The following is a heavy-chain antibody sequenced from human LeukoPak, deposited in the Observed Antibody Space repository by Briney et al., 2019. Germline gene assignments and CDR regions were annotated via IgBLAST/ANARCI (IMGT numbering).Heavy chain of an antibody. CDR2: INWNGGST. CDR1: GFTFSSYT. J-gene: IGHJ3*02. CDR3: ARGYCSSTSCYLGDAFDI. V-gene: IGHV3-20*04. D-gene: IGHD2-2*01. Sequence: GGSLRLSCAASGFTFSSYTMNWVRQAPGKGLEWVSGINWNGGSTGYADSVKGRFTISRDNAKNSLYLQMNSLRAEDTALYYCARGYCSSTSCYLGDAFDIWGQGTMVTVSS.